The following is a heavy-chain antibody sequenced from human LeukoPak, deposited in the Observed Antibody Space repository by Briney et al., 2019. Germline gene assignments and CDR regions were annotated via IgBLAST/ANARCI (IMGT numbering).Heavy chain of an antibody. Sequence: GGSLRLSCAASGFTFSNYAMSWVRQAAGKGLEWVSAIGGSGSKTYYADSVKGRFTMSRDTSDNTLYLQMNSLRAEDTAIYFCAKGKGMVSQNYGFDRWGPGTLVTVSS. V-gene: IGHV3-23*01. CDR3: AKGKGMVSQNYGFDR. CDR1: GFTFSNYA. D-gene: IGHD4-17*01. CDR2: IGGSGSKT. J-gene: IGHJ4*02.